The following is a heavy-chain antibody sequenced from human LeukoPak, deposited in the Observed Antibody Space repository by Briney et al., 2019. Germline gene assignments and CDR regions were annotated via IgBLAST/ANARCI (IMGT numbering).Heavy chain of an antibody. V-gene: IGHV3-48*01. CDR3: ARDRPGYYDSN. Sequence: GGSLRLSCAASGFTFSSYSMNWVRQAPGKGLEWVSYISSSSSTIYYADSVKGRFTISRDNAKNSLYLQMNSLRAEDTAVYYCARDRPGYYDSNWGQGTLVTVSS. J-gene: IGHJ4*02. D-gene: IGHD3-22*01. CDR1: GFTFSSYS. CDR2: ISSSSSTI.